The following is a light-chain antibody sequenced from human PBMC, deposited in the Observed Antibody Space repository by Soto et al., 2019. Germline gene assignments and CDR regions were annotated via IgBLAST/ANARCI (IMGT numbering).Light chain of an antibody. CDR1: SSDVGGYNY. Sequence: QSALTQPRSVSGSPGQSVTISCTGTSSDVGGYNYVSWYQHHPGKAPKLMIYDVSKRPSAVPDRFSGSKSGNTASLTISGLQAEDEDDYYCCSYAGSYVFGTGTKLTVL. CDR2: DVS. V-gene: IGLV2-11*01. CDR3: CSYAGSYV. J-gene: IGLJ1*01.